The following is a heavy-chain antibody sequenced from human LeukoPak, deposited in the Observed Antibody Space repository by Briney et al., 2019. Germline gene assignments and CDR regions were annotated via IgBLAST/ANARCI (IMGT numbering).Heavy chain of an antibody. J-gene: IGHJ4*02. CDR3: VKWHGDWHGFDS. Sequence: KPSETLSLTCSVSGDSIRSYYYNWIRQSPGKGLEWIGYVSYSGSTKYNPSLNSRVTLSVDTSKKHLSLRLSSVTAADSALYYCVKWHGDWHGFDSWGQGTLVTVSS. D-gene: IGHD4-17*01. V-gene: IGHV4-59*01. CDR1: GDSIRSYY. CDR2: VSYSGST.